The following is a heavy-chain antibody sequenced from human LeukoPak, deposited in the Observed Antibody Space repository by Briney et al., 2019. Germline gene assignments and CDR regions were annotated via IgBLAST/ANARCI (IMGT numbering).Heavy chain of an antibody. D-gene: IGHD2-2*01. Sequence: PGRSLRLSCAGSGFTFNNYAMSWVRRAPRKGLEWVSTIMIGGDGKHYADSVKGRFTISRDRSESTLYLQMNGLRADDTAVYYCVRAAPRDCSPASCSLFDTWGQGTLVTVSS. CDR3: VRAAPRDCSPASCSLFDT. V-gene: IGHV3-23*01. CDR2: IMIGGDGK. J-gene: IGHJ4*02. CDR1: GFTFNNYA.